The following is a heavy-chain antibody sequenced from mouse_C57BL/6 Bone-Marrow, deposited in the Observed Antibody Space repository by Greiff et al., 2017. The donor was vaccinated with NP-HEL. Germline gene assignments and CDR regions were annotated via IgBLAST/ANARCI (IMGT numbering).Heavy chain of an antibody. D-gene: IGHD4-1*01. V-gene: IGHV1-63*01. CDR3: AILTGTVGFDY. CDR2: IYPGGGYT. J-gene: IGHJ2*01. Sequence: VQLQQSGAELVRPGTSVKMSCKASLYTFTNYWIGWAKQRPGHGLEWIGDIYPGGGYTNYNEKFKGKATLTADKSSSTAYMQFSSLTSEDSAIYYCAILTGTVGFDYWGQGTTLTVSS. CDR1: LYTFTNYW.